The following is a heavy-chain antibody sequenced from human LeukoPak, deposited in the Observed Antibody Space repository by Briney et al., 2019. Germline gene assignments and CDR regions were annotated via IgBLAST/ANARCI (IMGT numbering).Heavy chain of an antibody. J-gene: IGHJ4*02. Sequence: ASVKVSCKASGYTFTGYYMHWVRQAPGQGLEWMGWINPNSGGTNYAQKFQGRVTMTRDTSISTAYMELSRLRSDDTAVYYCARDHGSSCWPDYWGQGTLVTVSS. V-gene: IGHV1-2*02. D-gene: IGHD6-13*01. CDR2: INPNSGGT. CDR1: GYTFTGYY. CDR3: ARDHGSSCWPDY.